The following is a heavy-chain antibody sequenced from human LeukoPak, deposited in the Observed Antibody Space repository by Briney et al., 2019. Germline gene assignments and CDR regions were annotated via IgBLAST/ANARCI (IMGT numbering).Heavy chain of an antibody. V-gene: IGHV1-3*01. CDR2: INAGNGNT. CDR3: ATVYGSGSYYLYYYYGMDV. Sequence: ASVKVSCKASGYTFTSYAMHWVRQAPGQRLEWMGWINAGNGNTKYSQKFQGRVTITRDTSASTAYMELSSLRSEDTAVYYCATVYGSGSYYLYYYYGMDVWGQGTTVTVSS. CDR1: GYTFTSYA. J-gene: IGHJ6*02. D-gene: IGHD3-10*01.